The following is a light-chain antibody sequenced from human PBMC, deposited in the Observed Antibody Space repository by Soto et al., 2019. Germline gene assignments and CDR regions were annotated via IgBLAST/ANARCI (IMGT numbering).Light chain of an antibody. CDR1: ISDVGGYNY. CDR3: CSYAGSHTYV. Sequence: QCCLTQARSLSGSPGQSVTISCTGTISDVGGYNYVSWYQQHPGKAPKLMIYDVSKRPSGVPDRFSGSKSGNTASLTISGLQAEDEADYYCCSYAGSHTYVYRTGTKVNVL. J-gene: IGLJ1*01. V-gene: IGLV2-11*01. CDR2: DVS.